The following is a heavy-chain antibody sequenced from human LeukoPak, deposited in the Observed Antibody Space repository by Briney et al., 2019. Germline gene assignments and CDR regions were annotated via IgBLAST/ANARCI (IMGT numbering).Heavy chain of an antibody. V-gene: IGHV3-20*04. CDR3: ARGGITIFGVVSYMDV. CDR1: GFTFDDYG. CDR2: VNWNGGST. D-gene: IGHD3-3*01. J-gene: IGHJ6*03. Sequence: GGSLRLSCAASGFTFDDYGMSWVRQAPGKGLEWVSGVNWNGGSTGYADSVKGRFTISRDNAKNSLYLQMNSLRAEDTALYYCARGGITIFGVVSYMDVWGKGTTVTVSS.